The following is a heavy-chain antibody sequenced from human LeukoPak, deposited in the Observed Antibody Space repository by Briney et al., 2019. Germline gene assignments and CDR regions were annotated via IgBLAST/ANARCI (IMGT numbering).Heavy chain of an antibody. CDR1: GGSMSSYY. D-gene: IGHD3-10*01. CDR3: ARAYYYGSGSYYPFDY. J-gene: IGHJ4*02. V-gene: IGHV4-59*01. CDR2: IYYTGST. Sequence: SETLSLTCTVSGGSMSSYYWSWVRQPPRKGLEWIGYIYYTGSTNYNPSLKSRVTISVDTSKNQFSLKLSSVTAADTAVYYCARAYYYGSGSYYPFDYWGQGTLVTVSS.